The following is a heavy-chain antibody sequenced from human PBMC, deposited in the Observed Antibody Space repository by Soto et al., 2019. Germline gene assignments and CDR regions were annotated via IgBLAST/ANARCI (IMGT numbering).Heavy chain of an antibody. D-gene: IGHD3-10*01. CDR3: ARERVAARVGEYAFDI. Sequence: ASVKVSCKASGYTFTSYGISWVRQAPGQGLEWMGWISAYNGNTNYAQKLQGRVTMTTDTSTSTAYMELRSLRSDDTAVYYCARERVAARVGEYAFDIWGQGTMVTVSS. V-gene: IGHV1-18*01. J-gene: IGHJ3*02. CDR1: GYTFTSYG. CDR2: ISAYNGNT.